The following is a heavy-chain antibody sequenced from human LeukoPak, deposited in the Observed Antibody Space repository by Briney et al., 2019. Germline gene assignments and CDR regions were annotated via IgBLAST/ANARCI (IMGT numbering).Heavy chain of an antibody. CDR1: GFTFGSYG. CDR2: IWYDGSKK. D-gene: IGHD4-11*01. CDR3: AKSYSNYFDY. Sequence: PGGSLRLSCAASGFTFGSYGMHWIRQAPGKGLEWVAVIWYDGSKKSYADSVKGRFTISRDNSKNTLYLQMNSLRAEDTAVYYCAKSYSNYFDYWGQGTLVTVSS. J-gene: IGHJ4*02. V-gene: IGHV3-33*06.